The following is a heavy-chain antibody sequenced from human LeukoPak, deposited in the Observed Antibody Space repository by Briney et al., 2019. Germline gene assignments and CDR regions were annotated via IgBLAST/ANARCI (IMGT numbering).Heavy chain of an antibody. CDR1: GVSIFSYY. CDR2: VHYSGST. V-gene: IGHV4-59*08. D-gene: IGHD3-9*01. CDR3: EAGGAIRYFDY. Sequence: SETLSLTCSVSGVSIFSYYWNWIRQPPGKGLEWIGYVHYSGSTNYNPSLKSRVTISVDTSKSQFSLKLSFATAADTAVYFFEAGGAIRYFDYWGQGTLLTVSS. J-gene: IGHJ4*02.